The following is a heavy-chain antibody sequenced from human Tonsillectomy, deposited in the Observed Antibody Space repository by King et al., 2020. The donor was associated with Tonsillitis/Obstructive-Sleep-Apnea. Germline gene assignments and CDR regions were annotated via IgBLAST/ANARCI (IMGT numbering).Heavy chain of an antibody. CDR1: GFTFTNYW. V-gene: IGHV3-7*01. Sequence: VQLVESGGGLVQPGGSLRLSCAASGFTFTNYWMHWVRQAPGKGLEWVANIKQDGSEKYYADSVKGRFTISRDNAKNSLYLQMNSLRAEDTAVYHCARTDAFDVWGLGTMVTVSS. J-gene: IGHJ3*01. CDR2: IKQDGSEK. CDR3: ARTDAFDV.